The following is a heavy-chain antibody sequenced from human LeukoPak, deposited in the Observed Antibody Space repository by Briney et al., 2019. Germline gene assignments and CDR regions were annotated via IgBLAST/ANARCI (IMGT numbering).Heavy chain of an antibody. CDR1: GFTFSSYG. Sequence: GGSLRLSCAASGFTFSSYGMHWVRQAPGKGLEWVAVISYDGSNKYYADSVKGRFTISRDNSKNTLYLQMNSLRAEDTAVYYCARLDVAAPFDYWGQGTLVTVSS. V-gene: IGHV3-30*03. CDR2: ISYDGSNK. J-gene: IGHJ4*02. CDR3: ARLDVAAPFDY. D-gene: IGHD6-6*01.